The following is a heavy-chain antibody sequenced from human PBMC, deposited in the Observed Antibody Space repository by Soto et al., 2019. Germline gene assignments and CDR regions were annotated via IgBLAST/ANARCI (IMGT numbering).Heavy chain of an antibody. J-gene: IGHJ5*02. D-gene: IGHD5-12*01. CDR1: GGTFSSYS. V-gene: IGHV1-69*04. CDR2: IIPILAIA. Sequence: QVQLVQSGAEVKKPGSSVKVSCKASGGTFSSYSISWVRQAPGQGLEWMGRIIPILAIANYAQKFQGRVTITADKSTSTAYMELSSLRSEDTAAYYCARDHAATISPLFDPWGQGTLVTVSS. CDR3: ARDHAATISPLFDP.